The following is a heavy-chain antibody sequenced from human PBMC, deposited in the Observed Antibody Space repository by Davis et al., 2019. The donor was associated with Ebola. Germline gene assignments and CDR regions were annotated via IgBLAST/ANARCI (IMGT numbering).Heavy chain of an antibody. J-gene: IGHJ3*02. CDR1: GFTFSDYY. D-gene: IGHD1-26*01. V-gene: IGHV3-11*01. CDR3: ATSGMAPQGYAFDI. CDR2: ISSSGSTI. Sequence: PGGSLRLSCAASGFTFSDYYMSWIRQAPGKGLEWVSYISSSGSTIYYADSVKGRFTISRDNAKNSLYLQMNSLRAEDTAVYYCATSGMAPQGYAFDIWGQGTMVTVSS.